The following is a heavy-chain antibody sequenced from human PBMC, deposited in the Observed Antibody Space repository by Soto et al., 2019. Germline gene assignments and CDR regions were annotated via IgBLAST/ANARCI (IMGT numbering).Heavy chain of an antibody. Sequence: QVQLVESGGGVVQPGRSLRLSGAASGFTFSTYGMHWVRQAPGKGLEWVAVIWYDGSNKYYADSVKGRFTISRDNSENTLYLLMNSLRGEDTAVYYCARMGPGGWYEDYWGQGTLVTVSS. CDR2: IWYDGSNK. CDR1: GFTFSTYG. D-gene: IGHD6-19*01. V-gene: IGHV3-33*01. J-gene: IGHJ4*02. CDR3: ARMGPGGWYEDY.